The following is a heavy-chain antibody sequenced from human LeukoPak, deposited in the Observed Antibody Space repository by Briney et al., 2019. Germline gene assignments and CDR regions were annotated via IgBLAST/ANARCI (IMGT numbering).Heavy chain of an antibody. Sequence: KTGGSLRLSCAASGFTFSNVWMNWVRQAPGKGLEWIGRIKTKTDGGTTEYAAPVKGRFTISRDDSKNTVYLQMNSLKTEDTALYYCVTRVKSTGDYWGQGTLVTVSS. J-gene: IGHJ4*02. V-gene: IGHV3-15*01. D-gene: IGHD1-1*01. CDR2: IKTKTDGGTT. CDR1: GFTFSNVW. CDR3: VTRVKSTGDY.